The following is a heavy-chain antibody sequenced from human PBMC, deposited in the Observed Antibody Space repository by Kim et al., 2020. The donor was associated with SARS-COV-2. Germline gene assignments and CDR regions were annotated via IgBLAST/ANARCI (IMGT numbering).Heavy chain of an antibody. CDR2: IYPGDSDT. J-gene: IGHJ6*02. CDR1: GYSFTSYW. Sequence: GESLKISCKGSGYSFTSYWIGWVRQMPGKGLEWMGIIYPGDSDTRYSPSFQGQVTISADKSISTAYLQWSSLKASDTAMYYCARASSREEASNYYGMDVWGQGTTVTVSS. CDR3: ARASSREEASNYYGMDV. D-gene: IGHD2-2*01. V-gene: IGHV5-51*01.